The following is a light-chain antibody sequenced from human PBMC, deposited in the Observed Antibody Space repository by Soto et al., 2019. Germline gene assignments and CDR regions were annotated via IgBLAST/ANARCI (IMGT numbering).Light chain of an antibody. CDR3: QQGHNWPLT. Sequence: EIAMTQSPATLSVSPGERATLSCRASQSISTELAWYQQIPGQPPRLLIYSASTRATGVPARFTGSWSGSEFTLTISGLQSEDFAIYYCQQGHNWPLTFGQGTRLE. CDR2: SAS. V-gene: IGKV3-15*01. J-gene: IGKJ2*01. CDR1: QSISTE.